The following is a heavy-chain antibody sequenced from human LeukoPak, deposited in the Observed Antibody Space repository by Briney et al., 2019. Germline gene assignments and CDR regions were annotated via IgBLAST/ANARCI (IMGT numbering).Heavy chain of an antibody. Sequence: KASQTLSLTCAVSGGSISSGGYCWGWIRQPPGKGLEWIGYIYHSGSTYYNPSLKSRVTISVDRTKNQFSLKLSSVSAADTAVYYCAGFYYDSSGYPLMPYDYWGQGTLVTVSS. J-gene: IGHJ4*02. V-gene: IGHV4-30-2*01. CDR2: IYHSGST. D-gene: IGHD3-22*01. CDR3: AGFYYDSSGYPLMPYDY. CDR1: GGSISSGGYC.